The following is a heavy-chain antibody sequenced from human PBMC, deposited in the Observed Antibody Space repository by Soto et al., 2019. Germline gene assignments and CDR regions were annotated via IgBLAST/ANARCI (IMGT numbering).Heavy chain of an antibody. J-gene: IGHJ3*02. V-gene: IGHV4-30-4*01. CDR1: GGSISSGDYY. D-gene: IGHD1-26*01. Sequence: PSLTCTVSGGSISSGDYYCSWIRQPPGKGLEWIGYIYYSGSTYYNPSLKSRVTISVDTSKDQFSLKLSSVTAADTAVYYCAIGSRETVDAFDIWGQGTMVTVSS. CDR3: AIGSRETVDAFDI. CDR2: IYYSGST.